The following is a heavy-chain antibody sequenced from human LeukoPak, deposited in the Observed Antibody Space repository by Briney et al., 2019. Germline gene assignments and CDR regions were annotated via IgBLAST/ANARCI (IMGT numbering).Heavy chain of an antibody. CDR2: IHYSGST. V-gene: IGHV4-39*07. CDR3: ARDPLRRKASVTTVTTLNYYYGMDV. Sequence: SETLSLTCIVSGGSISSTVSYWGWVRQPPGKGLEWIGSIHYSGSTYYIPSLKSRITISLDMSKNQYSLKLTSVTAADTAVYYCARDPLRRKASVTTVTTLNYYYGMDVWGQGTTVTVSS. J-gene: IGHJ6*02. D-gene: IGHD4-17*01. CDR1: GGSISSTVSY.